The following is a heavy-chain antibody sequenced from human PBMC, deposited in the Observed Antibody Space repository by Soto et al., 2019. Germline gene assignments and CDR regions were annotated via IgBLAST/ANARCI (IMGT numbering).Heavy chain of an antibody. D-gene: IGHD1-7*01. CDR2: ISSSGSTI. Sequence: QVQLVESGGGLVKPGGSLRLSCAASGFTFSDYYMSWIRQAPGKGLEWVSYISSSGSTIYYADSVKGRFTISRDNDKNSLYLQMNSLSAEDTAVYYCARTYGLELSSWDYYYYMDVWGKGTTVTVSS. J-gene: IGHJ6*03. CDR3: ARTYGLELSSWDYYYYMDV. V-gene: IGHV3-11*01. CDR1: GFTFSDYY.